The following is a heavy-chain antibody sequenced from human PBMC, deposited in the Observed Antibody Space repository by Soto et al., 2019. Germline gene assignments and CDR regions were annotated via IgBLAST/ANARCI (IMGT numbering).Heavy chain of an antibody. D-gene: IGHD6-19*01. V-gene: IGHV3-11*01. CDR1: GFTFSDYY. Sequence: PGGSLRLSCAGSGFTFSDYYMTWIRQAPGKGLEWVSYINTLSSAIYYADSVKGRFTISRDNAKNSLYLQMNSLRAEDTAVYYCARRLQWQLRPLDSWGRGTLVTVPS. J-gene: IGHJ4*02. CDR3: ARRLQWQLRPLDS. CDR2: INTLSSAI.